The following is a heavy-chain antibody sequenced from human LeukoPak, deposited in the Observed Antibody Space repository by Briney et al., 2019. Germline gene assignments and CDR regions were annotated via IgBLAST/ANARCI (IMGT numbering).Heavy chain of an antibody. CDR1: GFTFSDHY. CDR2: SRDKGNRYTT. D-gene: IGHD6-6*01. Sequence: GGSLRLSCAASGFTFSDHYIDWVRQAPGKGLEWVGRSRDKGNRYTTAYAASVRGRFTTSRDDSKNSLYLQMNSLKIEDTAVYYCTRLGIAPRDFDYWGQGTLVTVSS. V-gene: IGHV3-72*01. CDR3: TRLGIAPRDFDY. J-gene: IGHJ4*02.